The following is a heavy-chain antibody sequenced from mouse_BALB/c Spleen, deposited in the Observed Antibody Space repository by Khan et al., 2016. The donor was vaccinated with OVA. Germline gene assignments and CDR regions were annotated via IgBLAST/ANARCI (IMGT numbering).Heavy chain of an antibody. J-gene: IGHJ2*01. V-gene: IGHV5-9-3*01. CDR1: GITFSRSS. CDR2: ISSGGSYT. Sequence: EVQLVEPGGGLVKPGGSLILSCVASGITFSRSSMSWVRQTPEKRLEWVASISSGGSYTYYPDSVKGRFTLSRDNAENTPYLQMSSLRSEDTAIYYCARHEDYYGSRPYLDYWGQGTTLTVSS. D-gene: IGHD1-1*01. CDR3: ARHEDYYGSRPYLDY.